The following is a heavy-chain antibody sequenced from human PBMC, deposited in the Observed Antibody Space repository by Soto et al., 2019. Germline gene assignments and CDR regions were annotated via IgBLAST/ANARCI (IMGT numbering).Heavy chain of an antibody. CDR2: IKSKTDGGTT. CDR1: GFTFSNAW. Sequence: EVQLVESGGGLVKPGGSLRLSCAASGFTFSNAWMSWVRQAPGKGLEWVGRIKSKTDGGTTDYAAPVKGRFTISRDDLKNTLYLQMNSLKTEDTAVYYCTADIVVVPAAPRWDYYMDVWGKGTTVTVSS. D-gene: IGHD2-2*01. J-gene: IGHJ6*03. CDR3: TADIVVVPAAPRWDYYMDV. V-gene: IGHV3-15*01.